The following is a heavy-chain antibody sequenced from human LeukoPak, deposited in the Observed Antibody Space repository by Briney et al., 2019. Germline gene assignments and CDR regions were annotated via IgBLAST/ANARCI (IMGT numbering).Heavy chain of an antibody. D-gene: IGHD2-2*02. V-gene: IGHV4-34*01. Sequence: PSETLSLTCAVYGGSFSGYYWSWIRQPPGKGLEWIGEINHSGSTNYNTSLKSRVTISVDTSKNQFSLKLSSVTAADTAVYYCARGRYCTSTSCYTVWSVNYYYYMDVWGKGTTVTVSS. J-gene: IGHJ6*03. CDR1: GGSFSGYY. CDR3: ARGRYCTSTSCYTVWSVNYYYYMDV. CDR2: INHSGST.